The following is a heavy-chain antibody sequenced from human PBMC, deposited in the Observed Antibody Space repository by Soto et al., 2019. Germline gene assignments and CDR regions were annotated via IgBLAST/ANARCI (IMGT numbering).Heavy chain of an antibody. CDR2: ISWNSGSI. CDR3: AKDAITMVRGVISYYGMDV. V-gene: IGHV3-9*01. CDR1: GFTFDDYA. D-gene: IGHD3-10*01. J-gene: IGHJ6*02. Sequence: EVQLVESGGGLVQPGRSLRLSCAAPGFTFDDYAMHWVRQAPGKGLEWVSGISWNSGSIGYADSVKGRFTISRDNAKNSLYLQMNSLSAEDTALYYCAKDAITMVRGVISYYGMDVWGQGTTVTVSS.